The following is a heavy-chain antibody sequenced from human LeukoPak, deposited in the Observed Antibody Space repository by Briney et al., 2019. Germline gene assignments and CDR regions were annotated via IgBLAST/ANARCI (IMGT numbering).Heavy chain of an antibody. Sequence: TGGSLRLSCAASGFTFSSYWVHWVRQAPGKGLVWVSRINSDGSSTTYADSVKGRFTISRDNAKNTLYLQMNTLRAEDTAVYFCAREPRRDGIRYYDAFDVWGQGTMVTVSS. CDR1: GFTFSSYW. V-gene: IGHV3-74*01. CDR3: AREPRRDGIRYYDAFDV. D-gene: IGHD5-24*01. J-gene: IGHJ3*01. CDR2: INSDGSST.